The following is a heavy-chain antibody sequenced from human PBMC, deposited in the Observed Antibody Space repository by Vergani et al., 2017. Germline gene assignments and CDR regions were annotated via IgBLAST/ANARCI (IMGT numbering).Heavy chain of an antibody. V-gene: IGHV1-69*18. J-gene: IGHJ5*02. CDR2: IIPIFGTA. Sequence: QVQLVQSGAEVKKPGSSVKVSCKASGGTFSSYAISGVRQAPGQGLEWMGRIIPIFGTANYAQKFKGRVTITADESTSTAYMELSSLRSEDTAVYYCARAGSTMVRGVQNWFDPWGQGTLVTVSS. D-gene: IGHD3-10*01. CDR1: GGTFSSYA. CDR3: ARAGSTMVRGVQNWFDP.